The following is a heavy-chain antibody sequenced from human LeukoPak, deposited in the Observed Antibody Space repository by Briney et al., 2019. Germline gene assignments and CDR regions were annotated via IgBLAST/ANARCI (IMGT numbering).Heavy chain of an antibody. V-gene: IGHV3-23*01. J-gene: IGHJ4*02. CDR2: ISGSGGST. Sequence: GGSLRLSCAASGFTFSSYAMSWVRQAPGKGLEWVSAISGSGGSTYYADSVKGRFTISRDNSKNTLYLQMNSLRAEDMAVYYCAKSGSGSHRFDYWGQGTLVTVSS. CDR3: AKSGSGSHRFDY. CDR1: GFTFSSYA. D-gene: IGHD3-10*01.